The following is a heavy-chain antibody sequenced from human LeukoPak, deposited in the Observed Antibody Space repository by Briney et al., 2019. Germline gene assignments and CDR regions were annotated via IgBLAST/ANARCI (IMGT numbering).Heavy chain of an antibody. CDR3: ARGDIYWDY. CDR1: GYTFTAYY. J-gene: IGHJ4*02. V-gene: IGHV1-2*02. Sequence: GASVKVSCKAAGYTFTAYYVHWDRQAPGQGLEWMGWINPNSGGTKYAQNFQGRVTMTRDTSISTAYMELSSLRSDDTAVYYCARGDIYWDYWGQGTQVTVSS. D-gene: IGHD2-15*01. CDR2: INPNSGGT.